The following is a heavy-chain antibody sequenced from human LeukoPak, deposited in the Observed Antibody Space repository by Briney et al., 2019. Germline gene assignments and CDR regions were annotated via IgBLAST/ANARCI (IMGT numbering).Heavy chain of an antibody. CDR1: GFTFSSYG. J-gene: IGHJ4*02. CDR2: IRYDGSNK. Sequence: GESLRLSCAASGFTFSSYGLHWVRQAPGKGLEWVAFIRYDGSNKYYADSVKGRFTISRDNSKNTLYLQMNSLRAEDTAVYYCAKDSKTYSGSYGVDYWGQGTLVTVSS. V-gene: IGHV3-30*02. D-gene: IGHD1-26*01. CDR3: AKDSKTYSGSYGVDY.